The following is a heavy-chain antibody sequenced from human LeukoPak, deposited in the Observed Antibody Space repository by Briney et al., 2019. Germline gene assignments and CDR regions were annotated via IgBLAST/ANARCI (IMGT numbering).Heavy chain of an antibody. J-gene: IGHJ5*02. CDR1: GGSISSYY. D-gene: IGHD2-2*01. V-gene: IGHV4-4*07. CDR3: AGCSRTSCYNWFDP. CDR2: IYTSGST. Sequence: PSETLSLTCTVSGGSISSYYWSWIRQPAGKGLEWIGRIYTSGSTNYNPSLKSRVTMSVDTSKNQFSLKLSSVTAADTAVYYCAGCSRTSCYNWFDPWGQGTLVTVSS.